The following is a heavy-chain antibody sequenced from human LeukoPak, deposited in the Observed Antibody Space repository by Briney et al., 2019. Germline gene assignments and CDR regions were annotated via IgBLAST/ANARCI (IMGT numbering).Heavy chain of an antibody. V-gene: IGHV1-18*01. CDR1: GYSFTSYG. CDR3: ARDKDWDLDY. D-gene: IGHD1-26*01. J-gene: IGHJ4*02. CDR2: ISTESGNT. Sequence: ASVKVSCKASGYSFTSYGMTWVRQAPAQGLNWVGWISTESGNTKYAEDLQGRVTMTRDTSTSTVYMELRSLTSEDAAVYYCARDKDWDLDYWGQGTRVTVSS.